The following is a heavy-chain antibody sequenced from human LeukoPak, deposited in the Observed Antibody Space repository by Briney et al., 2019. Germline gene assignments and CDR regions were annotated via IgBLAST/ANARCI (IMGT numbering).Heavy chain of an antibody. Sequence: GASVKVSFKASGYPFTSYDINWVRQATGQGLEWMGWMNPNSGNTGYAQKFQGRVTMTRNTSISTAYMELSSLRSEDTAVYYCARVTGSIPEWFDPWGQGTLVTVSS. D-gene: IGHD1-14*01. J-gene: IGHJ5*02. CDR1: GYPFTSYD. CDR2: MNPNSGNT. CDR3: ARVTGSIPEWFDP. V-gene: IGHV1-8*01.